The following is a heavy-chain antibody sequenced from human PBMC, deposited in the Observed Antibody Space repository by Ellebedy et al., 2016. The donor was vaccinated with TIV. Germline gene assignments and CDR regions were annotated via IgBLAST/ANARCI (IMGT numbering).Heavy chain of an antibody. V-gene: IGHV4-30-4*01. D-gene: IGHD2-2*01. Sequence: SETLSLXXTVSGGSISSGDYYWSWIRQPPGKGLEWIGYIYYSGSTYYNPSLKSRVTISVDTSKNQFSLKLSSVTAADTAVYYCARQGYCSSTSCRTSLDYWGQGTLVTVSS. J-gene: IGHJ4*02. CDR2: IYYSGST. CDR3: ARQGYCSSTSCRTSLDY. CDR1: GGSISSGDYY.